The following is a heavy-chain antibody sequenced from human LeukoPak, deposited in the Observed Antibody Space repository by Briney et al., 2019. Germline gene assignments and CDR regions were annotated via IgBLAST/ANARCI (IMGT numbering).Heavy chain of an antibody. Sequence: PSETLSLTCTVSGGSISSSSYYWGWIRQPPGKGLEWIGSTYYSGSTYYNPSLKSRVTISVDTPKNQFSLKLSSVTAADTAVYYCARRTIAVAEDYWGQGTLVTVSS. CDR1: GGSISSSSYY. J-gene: IGHJ4*02. V-gene: IGHV4-39*01. CDR3: ARRTIAVAEDY. D-gene: IGHD6-19*01. CDR2: TYYSGST.